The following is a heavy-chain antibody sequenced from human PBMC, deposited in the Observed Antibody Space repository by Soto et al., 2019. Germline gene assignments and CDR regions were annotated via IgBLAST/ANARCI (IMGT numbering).Heavy chain of an antibody. Sequence: GGSLRLHCAASGFGASATYMSRVRHAPGKGLEWVSVIYSGGSASYADSVKGRFTISRDNSKNTVYLQMNNMRADDTGVYYCARGEEWGWRHYFDLWGQGTPVTVSS. D-gene: IGHD3-3*01. CDR2: IYSGGSA. CDR3: ARGEEWGWRHYFDL. CDR1: GFGASATY. V-gene: IGHV3-53*01. J-gene: IGHJ4*02.